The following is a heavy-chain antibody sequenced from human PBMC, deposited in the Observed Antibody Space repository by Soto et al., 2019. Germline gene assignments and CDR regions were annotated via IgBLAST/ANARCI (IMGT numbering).Heavy chain of an antibody. J-gene: IGHJ6*02. Sequence: QVQLQESGPGLVKPSQTLSLTCTVSGGSISSGGYYWSWIRQHPGKGLEWIGYIYYSGSTYYNPSLKSRVTISVATSKTQFSLKLSSVTAADTAVYYCARDLRYGDYESYGMDVWGQGTTVTVSS. D-gene: IGHD4-17*01. CDR1: GGSISSGGYY. V-gene: IGHV4-31*03. CDR3: ARDLRYGDYESYGMDV. CDR2: IYYSGST.